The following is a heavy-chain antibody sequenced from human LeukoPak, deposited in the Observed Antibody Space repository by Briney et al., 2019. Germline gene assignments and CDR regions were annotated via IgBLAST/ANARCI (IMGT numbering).Heavy chain of an antibody. J-gene: IGHJ6*03. CDR2: MYYSGST. V-gene: IGHV4-31*03. Sequence: SQTLSLTCTVSGGSISSGGYYWSWIRQHPGKGLEWIGYMYYSGSTYYNPSLKSRVTISVDTSKNQFSLKLSSVTAADTAVYYCARDSRVVVAATPLYYYYYMDVWGKGTTVTVSS. CDR3: ARDSRVVVAATPLYYYYYMDV. D-gene: IGHD2-15*01. CDR1: GGSISSGGYY.